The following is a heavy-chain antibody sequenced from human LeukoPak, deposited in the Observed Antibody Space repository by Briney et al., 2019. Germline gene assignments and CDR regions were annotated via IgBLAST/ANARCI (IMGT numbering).Heavy chain of an antibody. CDR1: GYTFTGYY. V-gene: IGHV1-2*06. J-gene: IGHJ4*02. Sequence: ASVTVSCKASGYTFTGYYIHWVRQAPGQGLEWMGRINPDSGGTNYAQKFQDRVTLTRDTSISTAYMELSRLISDDTAVYYCARDYGGDSAADYWGQGTLVTVSS. CDR2: INPDSGGT. D-gene: IGHD4-23*01. CDR3: ARDYGGDSAADY.